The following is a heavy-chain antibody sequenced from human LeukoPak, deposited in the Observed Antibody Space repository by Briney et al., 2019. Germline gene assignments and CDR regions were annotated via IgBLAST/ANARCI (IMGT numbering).Heavy chain of an antibody. CDR1: GFTFSDYY. Sequence: PGGSLRLSCAASGFTFSDYYMSWIRQAPGKGLEWVGRIKSKTDGGTTDYAAPVKGRFTISRDDSKNTLYLQMNSLKTEDTAVYYCTTDRRYYDSSGYYYFYWGQGTLVTVSS. CDR3: TTDRRYYDSSGYYYFY. D-gene: IGHD3-22*01. J-gene: IGHJ4*02. V-gene: IGHV3-15*01. CDR2: IKSKTDGGTT.